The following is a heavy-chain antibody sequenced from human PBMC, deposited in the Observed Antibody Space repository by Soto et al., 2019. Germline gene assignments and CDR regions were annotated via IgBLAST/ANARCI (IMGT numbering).Heavy chain of an antibody. J-gene: IGHJ4*02. CDR2: ISGSGGST. D-gene: IGHD2-2*01. V-gene: IGHV3-23*01. Sequence: GGSLRLSCAASGFTFSSYAMSWVRQAPGKGLEWVSAISGSGGSTYYADSVKGRFTISRDNSKNTLYLQMNSLRAEDTAVYYCANTLYCSSTSCYYARGHFDYWGQGTLVTVSS. CDR1: GFTFSSYA. CDR3: ANTLYCSSTSCYYARGHFDY.